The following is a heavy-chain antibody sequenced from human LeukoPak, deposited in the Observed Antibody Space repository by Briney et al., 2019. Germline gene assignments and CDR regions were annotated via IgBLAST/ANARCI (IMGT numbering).Heavy chain of an antibody. CDR2: IYYSGSS. CDR3: ARGSYDSSGYYHGSWFAP. J-gene: IGHJ5*02. D-gene: IGHD3-22*01. V-gene: IGHV4-59*01. Sequence: PSETLSLTCTVSGGSISSYYWSWIRQPPGKGLEWSGYIYYSGSSNYNPSLKSRVTISGDTSKTQFSLTLSPVTAADTAVYYCARGSYDSSGYYHGSWFAPWGQGTLVTVSS. CDR1: GGSISSYY.